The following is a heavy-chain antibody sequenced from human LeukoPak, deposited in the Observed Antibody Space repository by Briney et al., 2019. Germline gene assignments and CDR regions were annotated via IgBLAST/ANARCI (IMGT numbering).Heavy chain of an antibody. J-gene: IGHJ4*02. CDR2: INGNGAST. CDR3: AKDQGYSYYYLDY. Sequence: GESLRLSCAASGFTFNTHAMSWVRQAPGKGLEWVSGINGNGASTYYSDSVKGRFTISRDNSKNTLYLQMSSLRAEDTAVYYCAKDQGYSYYYLDYWGQGTLVTVFS. CDR1: GFTFNTHA. V-gene: IGHV3-23*01. D-gene: IGHD5-18*01.